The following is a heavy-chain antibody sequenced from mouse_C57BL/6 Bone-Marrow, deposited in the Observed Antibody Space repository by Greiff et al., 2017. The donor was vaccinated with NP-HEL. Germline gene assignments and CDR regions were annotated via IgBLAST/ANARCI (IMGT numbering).Heavy chain of an antibody. J-gene: IGHJ4*01. CDR1: GYTFTSYW. Sequence: QVQLQQSGAELVMPGASVKLSCKASGYTFTSYWMHWVKQRPGQGLEWIGEIDPSDSYTNYNQKFKGKSTLTVDKSSSTAYMQLSSLTSEDSAVYYSARPSLRGYAMGYWGQGTSVTVSS. CDR3: ARPSLRGYAMGY. CDR2: IDPSDSYT. V-gene: IGHV1-69*01.